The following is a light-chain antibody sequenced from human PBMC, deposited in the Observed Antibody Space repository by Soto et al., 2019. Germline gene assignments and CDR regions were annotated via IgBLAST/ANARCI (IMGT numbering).Light chain of an antibody. CDR1: QSISNL. CDR2: KAS. V-gene: IGKV1-5*03. CDR3: QQYGSSPPRT. J-gene: IGKJ1*01. Sequence: DIQMTQSPSTLSASVGDTISITCRASQSISNLLAWFQQKPGKAPEILIYKASSLESGVPSRFSGSGSGTEFTLTISSLQPEDFAVYYCQQYGSSPPRTFGQGTKVDIK.